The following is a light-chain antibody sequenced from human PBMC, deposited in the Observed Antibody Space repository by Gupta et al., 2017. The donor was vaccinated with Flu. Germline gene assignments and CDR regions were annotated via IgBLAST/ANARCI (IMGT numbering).Light chain of an antibody. Sequence: EIVMTQSPDTLSVSPGDRATLSCRASQSISSNLAWYQHKPGLAPRLLIYGASTRATGIADRFSGSGSGTEFTLTISSRESEDFAVYDCQQYDDWPPITFGQGTRLEIK. CDR3: QQYDDWPPIT. V-gene: IGKV3-15*01. CDR2: GAS. CDR1: QSISSN. J-gene: IGKJ5*01.